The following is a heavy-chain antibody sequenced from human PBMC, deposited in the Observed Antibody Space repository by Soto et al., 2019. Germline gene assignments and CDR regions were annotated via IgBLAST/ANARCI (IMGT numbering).Heavy chain of an antibody. D-gene: IGHD2-15*01. CDR2: ISGSGGST. CDR1: GFTFSSYA. Sequence: EVQLLESGGGLVQPGGSLRLSCVASGFTFSSYAMSWVRQAPGKGLEWISAISGSGGSTYYADSVKGRFTISRDNSKNTLYLQMNSLRAEDTAVYYCAKDLPYCSGGNCSYFDYWGQGTLVTVSS. V-gene: IGHV3-23*01. CDR3: AKDLPYCSGGNCSYFDY. J-gene: IGHJ4*02.